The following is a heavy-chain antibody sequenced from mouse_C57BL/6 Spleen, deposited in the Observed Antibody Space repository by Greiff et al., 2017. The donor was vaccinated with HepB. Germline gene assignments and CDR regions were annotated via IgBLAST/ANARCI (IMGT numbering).Heavy chain of an antibody. CDR1: GYAFSSSW. CDR2: IYPGDGDT. V-gene: IGHV1-82*01. D-gene: IGHD1-1*01. CDR3: ATSTVVALDY. J-gene: IGHJ2*01. Sequence: QVQLQQSGPELVKPGASVKISCKASGYAFSSSWMNRVKQRPGKGLEWIGRIYPGDGDTNYNGKFKGKATLTADKSSSTAYMQLSSLTSEDSAVYFCATSTVVALDYWGQGTTLTVSS.